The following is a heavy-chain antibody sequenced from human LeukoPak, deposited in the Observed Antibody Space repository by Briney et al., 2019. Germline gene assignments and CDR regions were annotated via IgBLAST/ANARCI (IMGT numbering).Heavy chain of an antibody. D-gene: IGHD2-21*01. CDR1: GFTFSTYS. Sequence: GGSLRLSCAASGFTFSTYSMNWVRQAPGKGLEWVSSITVSTSYIYYADSVRGRFTISRDNAKNSLYLQMNSLRAEDTAVYYCARLAYCGGECYWFDLWGRGTLVTISS. J-gene: IGHJ2*01. CDR3: ARLAYCGGECYWFDL. CDR2: ITVSTSYI. V-gene: IGHV3-21*01.